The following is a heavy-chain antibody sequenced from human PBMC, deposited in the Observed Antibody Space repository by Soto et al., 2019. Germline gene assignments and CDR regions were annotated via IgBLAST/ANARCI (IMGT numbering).Heavy chain of an antibody. CDR2: MNPNTGNI. D-gene: IGHD1-26*01. V-gene: IGHV1-8*01. J-gene: IGHJ4*02. CDR3: ARGRIVGAAFDY. CDR1: GYTFTSSD. Sequence: QVQLVQSGAEVKKSGASVKVSCKASGYTFTSSDINWVRQATGQGLEWMGWMNPNTGNIGYTQRFQGRVSMTRNISITTAHMELSGLKSDDTAVYYCARGRIVGAAFDYWGQGTLVTVSS.